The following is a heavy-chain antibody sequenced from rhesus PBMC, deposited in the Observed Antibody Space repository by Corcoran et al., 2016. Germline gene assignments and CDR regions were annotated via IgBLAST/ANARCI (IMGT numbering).Heavy chain of an antibody. D-gene: IGHD4-29*01. CDR1: GYTFTDYY. CDR2: INPNNGNT. J-gene: IGHJ4*01. CDR3: AREGTVADDY. V-gene: IGHV1S2*01. Sequence: QVQLVQSGAEVKKPVSSVKVSCKASGYTFTDYYMHWVRQAPRQGLEWMGWINPNNGNTKYAQKFQGRVTMTRDTSTSTAYMELSSLRSEDTAVYYCAREGTVADDYWGQGVLVTVSS.